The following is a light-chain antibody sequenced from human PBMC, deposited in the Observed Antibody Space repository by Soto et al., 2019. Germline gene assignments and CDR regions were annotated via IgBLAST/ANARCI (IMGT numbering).Light chain of an antibody. V-gene: IGKV3-20*01. CDR2: GAS. CDR3: QQYVASPWT. J-gene: IGKJ1*01. Sequence: ESVLTQSPGTLSLSPGERATLSCRTSQSVSSSFLAWYQQKPGQAPRLLIYGASSRATGVPDRLSGSGSGTDFTLTISRLEPEDFGVYYCQQYVASPWTYGQGTKVEIK. CDR1: QSVSSSF.